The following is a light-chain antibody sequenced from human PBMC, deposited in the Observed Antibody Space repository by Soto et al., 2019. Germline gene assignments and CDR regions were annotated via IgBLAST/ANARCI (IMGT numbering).Light chain of an antibody. J-gene: IGKJ5*01. V-gene: IGKV2-24*01. CDR2: KVS. Sequence: DLVMTQTPPSLSVTLGQPASISCRSSQSLVYSDGDTYLSWLQQRPAKPLRILIYKVSNRFSGVPARFRGSGAGTDFTLKISRVEAEDVGVHYCMQASPSRTFGQGTRLEIK. CDR1: QSLVYSDGDTY. CDR3: MQASPSRT.